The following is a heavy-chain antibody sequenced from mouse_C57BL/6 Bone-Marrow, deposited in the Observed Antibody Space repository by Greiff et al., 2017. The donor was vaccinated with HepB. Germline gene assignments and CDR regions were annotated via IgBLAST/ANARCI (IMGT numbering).Heavy chain of an antibody. CDR2: IRNKANNHAT. V-gene: IGHV6-6*01. J-gene: IGHJ2*01. Sequence: EVQLQQSGGGLVQPGGSMKLSCAASGFTFSDAWMDGVRQSPEKGLEWVAEIRNKANNHATYYAESVKGRFTISRDDSKSSVYLQMNSLRAEDTVIYFCTRRGTTVVPTFHYWGPGNTLPVSS. CDR3: TRRGTTVVPTFHY. D-gene: IGHD1-1*01. CDR1: GFTFSDAW.